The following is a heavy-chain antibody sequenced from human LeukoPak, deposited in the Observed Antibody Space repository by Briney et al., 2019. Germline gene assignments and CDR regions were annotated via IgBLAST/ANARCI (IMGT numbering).Heavy chain of an antibody. Sequence: ASVKVSCKASGYTFSSYGISWVRQAPGQGLEWLGWNTVYNGNTRYAHKYEDRVTMTADTSTSTAYLDLRSLRSDDTAVYYCARDRGYEQQRWFDLWGQGTLVTVSS. V-gene: IGHV1-18*01. CDR2: NTVYNGNT. CDR3: ARDRGYEQQRWFDL. CDR1: GYTFSSYG. J-gene: IGHJ5*01. D-gene: IGHD6-13*01.